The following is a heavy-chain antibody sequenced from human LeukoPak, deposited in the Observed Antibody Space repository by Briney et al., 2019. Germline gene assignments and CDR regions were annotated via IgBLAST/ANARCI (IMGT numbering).Heavy chain of an antibody. Sequence: SETLSLTCTVSGGSISSGDYYWSWIRQPPGKGLEWIGYIYYSGSTNYNPSLKSRVTISVDTSKNQFSLKLSSVTAADTAVYYCARGYCSGGSCYPLDYWGQGTLVTVSS. CDR3: ARGYCSGGSCYPLDY. V-gene: IGHV4-61*08. D-gene: IGHD2-15*01. J-gene: IGHJ4*02. CDR1: GGSISSGDYY. CDR2: IYYSGST.